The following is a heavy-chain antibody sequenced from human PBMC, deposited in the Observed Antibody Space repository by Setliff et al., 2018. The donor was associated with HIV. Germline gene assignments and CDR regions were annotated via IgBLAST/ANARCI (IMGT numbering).Heavy chain of an antibody. J-gene: IGHJ6*03. CDR2: IYYSGST. CDR1: GGSISSGSYY. V-gene: IGHV4-61*01. Sequence: SETLSLTCTVSGGSISSGSYYWSWIRQPPGKGLEWIGYIYYSGSTNYNPSLKNRVTISIDTSKNQFSLKLSSVTAADTAVYYCARQHYYDSSGRNLMDVWGKGTTVTVSS. CDR3: ARQHYYDSSGRNLMDV. D-gene: IGHD3-22*01.